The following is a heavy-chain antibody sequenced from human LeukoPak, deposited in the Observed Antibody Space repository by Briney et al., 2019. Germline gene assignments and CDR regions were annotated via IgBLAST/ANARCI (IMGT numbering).Heavy chain of an antibody. Sequence: GGSLRLTCAASGFTFSSYNMKWVRQAPGEGLEWVSSISRTGTYIYYADSVKGRFTVSRDNAQNSLYLQMNSLRVEDTAVYYCARVLETDCTGGSCYSGLDYWGQGTLVTVSS. CDR2: ISRTGTYI. CDR1: GFTFSSYN. D-gene: IGHD2-15*01. V-gene: IGHV3-21*01. CDR3: ARVLETDCTGGSCYSGLDY. J-gene: IGHJ4*02.